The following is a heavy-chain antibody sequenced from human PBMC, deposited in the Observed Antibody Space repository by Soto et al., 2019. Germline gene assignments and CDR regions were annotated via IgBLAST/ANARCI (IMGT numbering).Heavy chain of an antibody. J-gene: IGHJ4*02. V-gene: IGHV3-23*01. D-gene: IGHD3-10*01. CDR1: GLRFSSFA. Sequence: EVQLLEAGGGLVQPGGSLRLSCTASGLRFSSFAMNWVRQAPGKGLEWVSGLSSIGDITYYAEFLKGRFTVSRDNSKNTLSLQMNSPRAEDTAIYYCEKALVTTMVRGGFDYWGQGTPVTVSS. CDR3: EKALVTTMVRGGFDY. CDR2: LSSIGDIT.